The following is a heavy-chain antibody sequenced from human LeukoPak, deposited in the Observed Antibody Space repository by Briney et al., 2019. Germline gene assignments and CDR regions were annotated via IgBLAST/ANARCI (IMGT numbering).Heavy chain of an antibody. D-gene: IGHD3-10*01. J-gene: IGHJ4*02. CDR1: GFTFSSYA. Sequence: GGSLRLSCAASGFTFSSYAMSWVRQAPGKGLEWVSAISGSGGSTYYADSVKGRFTISRDYSKNTLYLQMNSLRAEDTAVYYCAKSILWFGELLPSDYWGQGTLVTVSS. V-gene: IGHV3-23*01. CDR2: ISGSGGST. CDR3: AKSILWFGELLPSDY.